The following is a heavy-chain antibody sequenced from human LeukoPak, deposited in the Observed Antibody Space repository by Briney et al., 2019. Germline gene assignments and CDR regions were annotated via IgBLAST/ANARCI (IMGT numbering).Heavy chain of an antibody. Sequence: GGSLRLSCAASGFTFSSYWMSWVRQAPGKGLEWVANIKQDGSEKYYVDSVKGRFTISRDNAKNSLYPQMNSLRAEDTAVYYCASQWAEDAFDIWGQGTMVTVSS. V-gene: IGHV3-7*01. CDR3: ASQWAEDAFDI. J-gene: IGHJ3*02. CDR2: IKQDGSEK. CDR1: GFTFSSYW. D-gene: IGHD1-26*01.